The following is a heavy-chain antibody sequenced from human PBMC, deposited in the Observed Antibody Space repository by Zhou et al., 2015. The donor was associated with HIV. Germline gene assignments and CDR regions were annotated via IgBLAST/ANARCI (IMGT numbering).Heavy chain of an antibody. CDR3: ARGHPLMVQGVGEDVADYYYMDV. CDR1: GYTFTSYD. J-gene: IGHJ6*03. D-gene: IGHD3-10*01. V-gene: IGHV1-8*01. CDR2: MNPNSGNT. Sequence: QVQLVQSGAEVKKPGASVKVSCKASGYTFTSYDINWVRQATGQGLEWMGWMNPNSGNTGYAQKFQGRVTMTRNTSISTAYMELSSLRSEDTAVYYCARGHPLMVQGVGEDVADYYYMDVWGKGTTVTVSS.